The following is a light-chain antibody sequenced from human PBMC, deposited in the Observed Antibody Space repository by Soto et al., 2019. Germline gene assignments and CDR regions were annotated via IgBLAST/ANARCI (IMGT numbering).Light chain of an antibody. Sequence: DIQMTQSPSSLSASVGDRVTITCRASQSISSYLNWYQQKPGQAPKLLIYAASSLQSGVPSRFSCSGSGTDFTLTISSLQPEDFATYYCQQSDSTLMYTFGQGTKLEIK. J-gene: IGKJ2*01. CDR3: QQSDSTLMYT. CDR2: AAS. CDR1: QSISSY. V-gene: IGKV1-39*01.